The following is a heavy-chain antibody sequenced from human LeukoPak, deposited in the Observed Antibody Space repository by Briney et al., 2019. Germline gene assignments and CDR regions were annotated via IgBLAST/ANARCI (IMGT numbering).Heavy chain of an antibody. CDR1: GFTFSSYW. J-gene: IGHJ4*02. CDR3: TTEVEWFGESLPTDY. CDR2: IKSKTDSGTT. V-gene: IGHV3-15*01. D-gene: IGHD3-10*01. Sequence: GGSLRLSCAASGFTFSSYWMSWVRQAPGKGLEWVGRIKSKTDSGTTDYGAPVKGRFTISRDDSKNTLYLQMNSLKTEDTAVYYCTTEVEWFGESLPTDYWGQGTLVTVSS.